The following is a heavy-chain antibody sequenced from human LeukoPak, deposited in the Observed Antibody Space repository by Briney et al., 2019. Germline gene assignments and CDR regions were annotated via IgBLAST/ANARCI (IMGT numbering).Heavy chain of an antibody. CDR1: GYSISSGYY. V-gene: IGHV4-38-2*01. J-gene: IGHJ5*02. CDR3: ARLPAAPIARWFDP. CDR2: IYHSGST. Sequence: SETLSLTCAVSGYSISSGYYWGWIRQPPGKGLEWIGSIYHSGSTYYNPSLKSRVTISVDTSKNQFSLKLSSVTAADTAVYYCARLPAAPIARWFDPWGQGTLATVSS. D-gene: IGHD2-2*01.